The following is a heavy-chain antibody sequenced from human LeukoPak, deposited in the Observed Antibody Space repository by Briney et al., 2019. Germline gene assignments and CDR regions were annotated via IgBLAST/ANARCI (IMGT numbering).Heavy chain of an antibody. J-gene: IGHJ4*02. CDR1: GFTFSSYS. CDR3: AREGYSSGCDY. V-gene: IGHV3-48*01. CDR2: ISSSSRTI. D-gene: IGHD6-19*01. Sequence: GGSLRLSCAASGFTFSSYSMNWVRQAPGKGLEWVSYISSSSRTIYYADSVKGRFTISRGNAKNSLYLQMNSLRAEDTAVYYCAREGYSSGCDYWGQGTLVTVSS.